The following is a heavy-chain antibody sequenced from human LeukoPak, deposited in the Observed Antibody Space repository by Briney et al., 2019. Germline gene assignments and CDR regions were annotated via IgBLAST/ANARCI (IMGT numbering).Heavy chain of an antibody. CDR1: GFIFTDHW. J-gene: IGHJ4*02. D-gene: IGHD3-16*01. CDR2: IKEDESAK. CDR3: AKAVDVADY. Sequence: SGGSLRLSCVASGFIFTDHWMSWVRQAPGKGLDWVANIKEDESAKFYADPVRGRFTISRDNAKNSVYLEMNNLRVEDTAVYYCAKAVDVADYWGRGTLVTVSS. V-gene: IGHV3-7*01.